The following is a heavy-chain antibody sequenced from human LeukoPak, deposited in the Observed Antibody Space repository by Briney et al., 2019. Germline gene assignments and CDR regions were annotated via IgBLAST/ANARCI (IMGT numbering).Heavy chain of an antibody. CDR1: GFTFNSYW. Sequence: GESLRLSCEASGFTFNSYWMSWVRQAPGKGLEWVAVINEDGSTIYYVNSVKGRFTISRDNAKNSLSLQLNTLRAEDRAVYYCARWSYVSGTWFLDSWGQGALVTVSS. J-gene: IGHJ4*02. V-gene: IGHV3-7*05. CDR2: INEDGSTI. D-gene: IGHD3-10*01. CDR3: ARWSYVSGTWFLDS.